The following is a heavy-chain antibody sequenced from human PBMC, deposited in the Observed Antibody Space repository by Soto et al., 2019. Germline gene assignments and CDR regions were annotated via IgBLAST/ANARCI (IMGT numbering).Heavy chain of an antibody. CDR2: IDPSDSYP. Sequence: PGESLKISCTGSGYTFTSYWISWVRQMPGKGLEWMGRIDPSDSYPNYSPSFQGHVTLSADKSISTVYLQWSSLKASDTAMYYCARNYSDSTGQLPDGFDIWGQGTMVTV. CDR1: GYTFTSYW. D-gene: IGHD3-22*01. CDR3: ARNYSDSTGQLPDGFDI. J-gene: IGHJ3*02. V-gene: IGHV5-10-1*01.